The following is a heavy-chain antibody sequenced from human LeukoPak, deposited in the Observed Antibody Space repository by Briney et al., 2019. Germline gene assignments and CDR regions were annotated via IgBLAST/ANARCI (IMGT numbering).Heavy chain of an antibody. CDR1: GFPFSDYA. CDR2: IKGSSGGS. Sequence: SGGSLRLSCAASGFPFSDYAMTWVRQAPGKGLEWVSSIKGSSGGSSYADSVKGRVTMTRDNSKSTLYLQMNSMRAGDTAVYFCGRDPNGDYVGAFEFWGQGTLVTVSS. V-gene: IGHV3-23*01. J-gene: IGHJ3*01. CDR3: GRDPNGDYVGAFEF. D-gene: IGHD4-17*01.